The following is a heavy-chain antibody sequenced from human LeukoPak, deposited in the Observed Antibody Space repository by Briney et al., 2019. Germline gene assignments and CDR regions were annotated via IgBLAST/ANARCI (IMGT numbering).Heavy chain of an antibody. V-gene: IGHV3-53*01. CDR3: ARELGNYYYYYGMDV. CDR2: IYSGGNT. Sequence: GGSLRLSCAASGFTVSNTYMSWVRQAPGNGLEWVSLIYSGGNTYYADSVKGRFSISRDNSKNTLYLQMNSLRAEDTAVYYCARELGNYYYYYGMDVWGQGTTVTVSS. J-gene: IGHJ6*02. CDR1: GFTVSNTY. D-gene: IGHD7-27*01.